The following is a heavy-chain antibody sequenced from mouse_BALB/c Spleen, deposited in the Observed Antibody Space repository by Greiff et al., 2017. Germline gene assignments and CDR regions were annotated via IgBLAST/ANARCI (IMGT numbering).Heavy chain of an antibody. J-gene: IGHJ3*01. CDR3: AREGIYDGYYPFAY. Sequence: VQGVESGPGLVAPSQSLSITCTVSGFSLTSYGVHWVRQPPGKGLEWLGVIWAGGSTNYNSALMSRLSISKDNSKSQVFLKMNSLQTDDTAMYYGAREGIYDGYYPFAYWGQGTLVTVSA. CDR1: GFSLTSYG. D-gene: IGHD2-3*01. CDR2: IWAGGST. V-gene: IGHV2-9*02.